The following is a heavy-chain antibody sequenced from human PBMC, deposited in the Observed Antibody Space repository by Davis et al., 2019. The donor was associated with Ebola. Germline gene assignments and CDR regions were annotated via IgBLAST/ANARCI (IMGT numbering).Heavy chain of an antibody. CDR3: SKGLGGGGATLFYYYYGMDV. CDR2: INHSGST. J-gene: IGHJ6*02. V-gene: IGHV4-34*01. Sequence: PSETLTSTFPPHGWSLSGNYWGWIGQPPGKGLEWIGEINHSGSTNYNPSLKSRVTISVDTSKNQFSLKLGSVTAADTAVYYCSKGLGGGGATLFYYYYGMDVWGQGTTVTVSS. CDR1: GWSLSGNY. D-gene: IGHD1-26*01.